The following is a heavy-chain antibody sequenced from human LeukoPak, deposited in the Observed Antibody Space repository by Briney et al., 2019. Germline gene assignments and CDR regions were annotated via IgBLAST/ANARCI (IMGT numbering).Heavy chain of an antibody. D-gene: IGHD3-22*01. V-gene: IGHV4-61*01. J-gene: IGHJ5*02. CDR3: ARERAYYYGSSGYREIYNWFHP. CDR2: IYYSGST. CDR1: GGSVSSGTFY. Sequence: PSETLSLTCTVSGGSVSSGTFYWSWIRQPPGKGLEWIGDIYYSGSTNYSPSLKSRVTISVDMSTNQFSLKLISVTAADTAVYYCARERAYYYGSSGYREIYNWFHPWGQGTLVTVSS.